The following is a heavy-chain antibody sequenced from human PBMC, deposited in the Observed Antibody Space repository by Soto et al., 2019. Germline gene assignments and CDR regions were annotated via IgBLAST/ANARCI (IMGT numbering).Heavy chain of an antibody. J-gene: IGHJ3*01. CDR2: IYWDDDK. V-gene: IGHV2-5*02. Sequence: QITLKESGPTLVKPTQTLTLTCTFSGFSLSADGVGVGWIRQPPGKALEWLALIYWDDDKRYRPSLKSRLTITKDTSKNPVALTMTSMDPVDTATYYCAHAYGGTSWPNDAFDVWGQGTVVTVSS. CDR3: AHAYGGTSWPNDAFDV. CDR1: GFSLSADGVG. D-gene: IGHD2-2*01.